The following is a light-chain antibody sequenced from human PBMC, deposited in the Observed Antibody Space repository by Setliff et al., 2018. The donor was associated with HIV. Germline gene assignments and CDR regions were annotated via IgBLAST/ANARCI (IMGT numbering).Light chain of an antibody. CDR3: CSYAGTYTSLYV. CDR1: SSDVGGYNY. CDR2: DVS. V-gene: IGLV2-11*01. Sequence: QSALAQPASVSGSPGQSITLSCTGTSSDVGGYNYVSWYQQHPDKAPKLIIYDVSKRPSGVPDRFSGSKSGNTASLTISGLQAEDEVDYFCCSYAGTYTSLYVFGTGTKVTVL. J-gene: IGLJ1*01.